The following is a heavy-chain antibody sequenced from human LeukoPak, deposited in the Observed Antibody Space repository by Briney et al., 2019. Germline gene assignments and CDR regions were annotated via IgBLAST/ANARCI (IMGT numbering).Heavy chain of an antibody. D-gene: IGHD2-2*01. CDR1: GGSFSGYY. Sequence: RPSETLSITCAVYGGSFSGYYWTWIRQPPGKGLEWIGEINHSGSTTYKPSLKSRVTISVDTSKNHFSLRLTSVTAADTAVYYCARGPCSTSCHRSWYFDYWGQGTLVTVSS. J-gene: IGHJ4*02. V-gene: IGHV4-34*01. CDR3: ARGPCSTSCHRSWYFDY. CDR2: INHSGST.